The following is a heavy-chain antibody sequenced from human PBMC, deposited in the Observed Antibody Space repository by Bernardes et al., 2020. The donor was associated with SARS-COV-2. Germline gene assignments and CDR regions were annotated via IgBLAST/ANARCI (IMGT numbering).Heavy chain of an antibody. V-gene: IGHV3-48*02. CDR1: GFTFRSYS. CDR3: AREPSSGGIPFDY. J-gene: IGHJ4*02. CDR2: INSGSSTI. Sequence: GGSLRLSCAAAGFTFRSYSMNWVRQAPGKGLEWLSYINSGSSTIYYADSVKGRLTISRDNSKNSLYLQMNSLRDEDTAVYYCAREPSSGGIPFDYWGQGTLVTVSS. D-gene: IGHD6-19*01.